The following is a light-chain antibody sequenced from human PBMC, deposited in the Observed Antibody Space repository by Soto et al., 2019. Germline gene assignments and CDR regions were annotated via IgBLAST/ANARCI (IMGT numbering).Light chain of an antibody. CDR2: AAS. Sequence: DIEVTQSPSSVSASVGDTVTITCRASRDVRDWLAWYQQRPGTAPKVLIYAASSLQSGVPSRFRGSGSWALFTLTISSLQPEDFATYYCQQANSFPLTFGGGTKVEIK. J-gene: IGKJ4*02. CDR3: QQANSFPLT. V-gene: IGKV1-12*01. CDR1: RDVRDW.